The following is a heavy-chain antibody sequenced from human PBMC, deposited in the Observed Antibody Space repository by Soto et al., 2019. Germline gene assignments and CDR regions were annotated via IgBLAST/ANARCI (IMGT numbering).Heavy chain of an antibody. J-gene: IGHJ4*02. CDR1: GGSISSSSYY. Sequence: QLQLQESGPGLVKPSETLSLTCTVSGGSISSSSYYWGWIRQPPGKGLEGIGSIYDSGSTYYNPSLKSRVTISVDTSKNHFSLKLSSVNAADTAVYYCARQIASYDFWSGPHFDYWGQGTLVTVSS. D-gene: IGHD3-3*01. V-gene: IGHV4-39*01. CDR3: ARQIASYDFWSGPHFDY. CDR2: IYDSGST.